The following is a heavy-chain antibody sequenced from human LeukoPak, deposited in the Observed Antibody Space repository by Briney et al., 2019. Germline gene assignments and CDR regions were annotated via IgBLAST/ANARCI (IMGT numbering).Heavy chain of an antibody. CDR2: ISGSGAGT. CDR3: AKDLGKSDY. J-gene: IGHJ4*02. CDR1: GFTFSSYA. Sequence: PGGSLRLSCAASGFTFSSYAMTWVRQAPGKGLEWVSAISGSGAGTYYADSVKGRFTISRDNSKNTMYLQRNSLRAEDTAVYYCAKDLGKSDYWGQGTLVTVSS. V-gene: IGHV3-23*01. D-gene: IGHD7-27*01.